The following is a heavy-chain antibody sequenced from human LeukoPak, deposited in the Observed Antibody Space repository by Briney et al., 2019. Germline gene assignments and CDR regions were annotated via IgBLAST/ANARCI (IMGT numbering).Heavy chain of an antibody. Sequence: PGGSLRLSCAASGFTFSSYSMNWVRQAPGKGLEWVSYISSSSSTTYYADSVKGRFTISRDNSKNTLYLQMNSLRAEDTAVYYCARVRIHLTEMDVWGKGTTVTVSS. CDR3: ARVRIHLTEMDV. D-gene: IGHD3-3*02. J-gene: IGHJ6*04. CDR1: GFTFSSYS. CDR2: ISSSSSTT. V-gene: IGHV3-48*01.